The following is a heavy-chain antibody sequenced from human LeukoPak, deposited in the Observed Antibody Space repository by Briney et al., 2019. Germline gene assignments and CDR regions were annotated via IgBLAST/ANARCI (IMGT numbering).Heavy chain of an antibody. CDR3: ARVGGLGVDPLDY. CDR1: GGTFSNYA. D-gene: IGHD2-8*01. J-gene: IGHJ4*02. CDR2: IIPIFGTA. Sequence: ASVKVSCKASGGTFSNYAISWVRQAPGQGLEWMGGIIPIFGTANYAQKFQGRVTITADKSTSTAYMELSSLRSEDSAVYYCARVGGLGVDPLDYWGQGTLVTVSS. V-gene: IGHV1-69*06.